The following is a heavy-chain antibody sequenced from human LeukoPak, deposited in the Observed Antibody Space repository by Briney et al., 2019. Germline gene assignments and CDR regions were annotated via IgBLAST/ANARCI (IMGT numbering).Heavy chain of an antibody. Sequence: PSETLSLTCTVSGGSISGYYWNWIRQPAGKRLEWIGRVYTSGTTNYSPSLKRRTTMSVDKSKNQFSLRLISMTAADTAVCYCARSTGWSSDLFDYWGQGTLVTVSS. CDR2: VYTSGTT. V-gene: IGHV4-4*07. CDR1: GGSISGYY. J-gene: IGHJ4*02. CDR3: ARSTGWSSDLFDY. D-gene: IGHD6-19*01.